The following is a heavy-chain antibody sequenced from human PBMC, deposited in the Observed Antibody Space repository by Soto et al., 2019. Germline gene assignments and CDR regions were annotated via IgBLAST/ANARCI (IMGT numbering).Heavy chain of an antibody. CDR1: GYTFAMHY. Sequence: QVQLVQSGAEVKKPGASVKISCKTSGYTFAMHYIHWVRQVPGQGLEWMGRINPSDGSTSYVQKFQGRVTMTRDTSATTVFLNMSRLTSHDTAVFYCAREDGGGGRRHDFWGQGTLVTVSS. D-gene: IGHD2-15*01. J-gene: IGHJ4*02. CDR3: AREDGGGGRRHDF. CDR2: INPSDGST. V-gene: IGHV1-46*01.